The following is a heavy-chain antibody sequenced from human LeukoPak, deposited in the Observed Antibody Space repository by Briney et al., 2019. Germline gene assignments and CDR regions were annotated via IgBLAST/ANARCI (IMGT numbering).Heavy chain of an antibody. CDR2: IWYDGSNK. Sequence: GGSLRLSCAASGFTYSSYGMRWVRQAPGKGLEWVAFIWYDGSNKYYADSVKGRFTISRDNSKNTVYLQMNSLRVEDTAVYYCARELSPAVKFYFDSWGQGTQVTVSS. D-gene: IGHD2/OR15-2a*01. J-gene: IGHJ4*02. CDR3: ARELSPAVKFYFDS. V-gene: IGHV3-33*01. CDR1: GFTYSSYG.